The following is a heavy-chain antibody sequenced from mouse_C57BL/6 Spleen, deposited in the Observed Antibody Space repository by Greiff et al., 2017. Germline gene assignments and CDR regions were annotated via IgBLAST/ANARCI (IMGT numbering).Heavy chain of an antibody. CDR3: ARGLRNYYGSSLAY. CDR2: IDPSDSYT. Sequence: QVQLQQPGAELVRPGTSVKLSCKASGYTFTSYWMHWVKQRPGQGLEWIGVIDPSDSYTNYNQKFKGKATLTVDTSSSTAYMQLSSLTSEDSAVDYCARGLRNYYGSSLAYWGQGTLVTVSA. J-gene: IGHJ3*01. V-gene: IGHV1-59*01. D-gene: IGHD1-1*01. CDR1: GYTFTSYW.